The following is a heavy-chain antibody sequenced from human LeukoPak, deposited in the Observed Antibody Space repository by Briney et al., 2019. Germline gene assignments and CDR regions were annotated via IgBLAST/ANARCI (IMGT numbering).Heavy chain of an antibody. CDR1: GGSISSSSYY. Sequence: SETLSLTCTVSGGSISSSSYYWGWIRQPPGKGLEWIGSIYYSGSTYYNPSLKSRVTISVDKSKNQFSPRLSSVTAADTAVYYCARAGYSSGCLDYWGQGTLVTVSS. V-gene: IGHV4-39*07. J-gene: IGHJ4*02. CDR2: IYYSGST. CDR3: ARAGYSSGCLDY. D-gene: IGHD6-19*01.